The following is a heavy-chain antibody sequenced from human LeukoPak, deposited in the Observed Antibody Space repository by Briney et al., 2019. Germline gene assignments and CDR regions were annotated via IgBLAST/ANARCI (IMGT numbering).Heavy chain of an antibody. CDR2: ISYDGSNK. CDR1: GFTSSSYA. D-gene: IGHD2-15*01. Sequence: GGSLRLSCAASGFTSSSYAMHWVRQAPGKGLEWVAVISYDGSNKYYADSVKGRFTISRDNSKNTLYLQMNSLRAEDTAVYYCARDGVVVAATSNYYYYGMDVWGQGTTVTVSS. CDR3: ARDGVVVAATSNYYYYGMDV. J-gene: IGHJ6*02. V-gene: IGHV3-30-3*01.